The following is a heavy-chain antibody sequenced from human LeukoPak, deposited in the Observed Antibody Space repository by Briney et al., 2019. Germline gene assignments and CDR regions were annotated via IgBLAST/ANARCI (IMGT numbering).Heavy chain of an antibody. V-gene: IGHV3-33*08. CDR2: TWYDGSKK. D-gene: IGHD4-17*01. CDR1: GFTFSSYG. CDR3: ARDPSYGGYGPHYYGMDV. J-gene: IGHJ6*02. Sequence: GGSLRLSCAASGFTFSSYGMHWVRQAPGKGLEWVAVTWYDGSKKYYGDSVKGRFTISRDNSKNTLYLQMNSLRAEDTAVYYCARDPSYGGYGPHYYGMDVWGQGTTVTVSS.